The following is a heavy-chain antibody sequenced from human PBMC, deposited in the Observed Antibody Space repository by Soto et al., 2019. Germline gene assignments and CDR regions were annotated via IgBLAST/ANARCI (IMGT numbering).Heavy chain of an antibody. Sequence: SGPTLVNPTETLTLTCSVSGFSRTNGRMGVSWIRQPPGKALEWLAHFFSDAERSYSTSMQSRLNMYKDSSGSQVVLTMTNMAPADTATYFCARMDGDYNYYGLDVWGHGIAVTVSS. CDR1: GFSRTNGRMG. CDR2: FFSDAER. V-gene: IGHV2-26*01. J-gene: IGHJ6*02. CDR3: ARMDGDYNYYGLDV. D-gene: IGHD4-17*01.